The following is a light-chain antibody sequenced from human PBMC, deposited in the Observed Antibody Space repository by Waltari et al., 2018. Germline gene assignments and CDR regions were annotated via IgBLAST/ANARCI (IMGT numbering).Light chain of an antibody. CDR3: NSYTSTSTPYV. V-gene: IGLV2-14*03. CDR2: DVN. J-gene: IGLJ1*01. CDR1: NNDVGASNH. Sequence: QSALTQPGSVSGSPGQSITISCTGPNNDVGASNHLPWYRKYAGKEPKLIIYDVNKRPSGVSDRFSGSKSGLTASLTISGLQTEDEADYYCNSYTSTSTPYVFGTGTKVIVL.